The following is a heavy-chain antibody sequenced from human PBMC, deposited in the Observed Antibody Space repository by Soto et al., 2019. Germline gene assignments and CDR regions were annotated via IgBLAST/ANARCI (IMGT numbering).Heavy chain of an antibody. CDR2: LAYDGSQK. D-gene: IGHD2-21*02. V-gene: IGHV3-30*03. J-gene: IGHJ4*02. CDR1: GFTFRSSG. Sequence: QVHLVESGGGVVQPGTSLTLTCTASGFTFRSSGMHWVRQAPGKGLEWLAFLAYDGSQKFYADSVKGRFSISRDNTKNTLYLHMSSLTAEVTAIYYCAIVRVTDSPLDHWGPGTLVTVSS. CDR3: AIVRVTDSPLDH.